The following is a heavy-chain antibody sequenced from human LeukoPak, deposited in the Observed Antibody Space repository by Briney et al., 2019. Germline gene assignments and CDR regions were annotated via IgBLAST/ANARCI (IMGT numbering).Heavy chain of an antibody. D-gene: IGHD5-18*01. J-gene: IGHJ6*03. Sequence: GGSLRLSCAGSGFTFSNYSINWVRQAPGKGLEWVPSISPSSHYIYYADSVRGRFTISRDNARNSLYLQMNSLRDEDTAVYYFSRDRHTAMVYFYYYMDVWGTGTTVTVSS. CDR2: ISPSSHYI. V-gene: IGHV3-21*04. CDR3: SRDRHTAMVYFYYYMDV. CDR1: GFTFSNYS.